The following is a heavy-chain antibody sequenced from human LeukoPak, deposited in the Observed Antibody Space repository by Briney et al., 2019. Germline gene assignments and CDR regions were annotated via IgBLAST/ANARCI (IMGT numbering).Heavy chain of an antibody. J-gene: IGHJ4*02. V-gene: IGHV1-8*03. Sequence: GASVKVSCKASGYTFTSYDINWVRQATGQGLEWMGWMNPNSGNTGYAQKFQGRVTITRNTSISTAYVELSSLRSEDTAVYYCARVRIVGVYFDYWGQGTLVTVSS. CDR3: ARVRIVGVYFDY. CDR1: GYTFTSYD. D-gene: IGHD1-26*01. CDR2: MNPNSGNT.